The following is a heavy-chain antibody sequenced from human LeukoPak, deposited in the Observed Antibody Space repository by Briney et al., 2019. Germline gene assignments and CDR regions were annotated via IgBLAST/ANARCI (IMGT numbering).Heavy chain of an antibody. D-gene: IGHD6-13*01. CDR2: ISSSGSTI. CDR1: GFTFSDYY. J-gene: IGHJ4*02. CDR3: ARGRYSSSWYYVY. Sequence: PGGSLRLSCAASGFTFSDYYMSWIRQAPGKGLEWVSYISSSGSTIYYADSVKGRFTISRDNAENSLYLQMNSLRAEDTAVYYCARGRYSSSWYYVYWGQGTLVTVSS. V-gene: IGHV3-11*04.